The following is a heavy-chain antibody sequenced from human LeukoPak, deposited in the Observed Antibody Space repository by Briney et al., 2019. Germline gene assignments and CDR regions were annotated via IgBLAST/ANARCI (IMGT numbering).Heavy chain of an antibody. J-gene: IGHJ4*02. CDR3: AKDTGTMVRGVIGYFDY. CDR1: GFTFSSYA. V-gene: IGHV3-23*01. Sequence: PGGSLRLSCAASGFTFSSYAMSWVRQAPGKGLEWVSAISGSGGSTYYADSVKGRFTISRDNSKNTPYLQMNSLRAEDTAVYYCAKDTGTMVRGVIGYFDYWGQGTLVTVSS. D-gene: IGHD3-10*01. CDR2: ISGSGGST.